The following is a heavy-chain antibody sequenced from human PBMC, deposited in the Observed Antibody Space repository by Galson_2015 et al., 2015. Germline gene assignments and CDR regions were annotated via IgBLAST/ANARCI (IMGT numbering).Heavy chain of an antibody. CDR2: INAGNGNT. CDR1: GYTLISFG. D-gene: IGHD3-10*01. J-gene: IGHJ6*02. CDR3: ARARFGELLSGRGTTYYGMDV. Sequence: SVKVSCKASGYTLISFGMHWVRQAPGQRLEWMGWINAGNGNTKYSQKFQGRVTITRDTSASTAYMELSSLRSEDTAVYYCARARFGELLSGRGTTYYGMDVWGHGTTVTVSS. V-gene: IGHV1-3*01.